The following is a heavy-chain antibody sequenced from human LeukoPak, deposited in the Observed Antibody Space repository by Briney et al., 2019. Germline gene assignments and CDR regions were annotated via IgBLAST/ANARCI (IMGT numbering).Heavy chain of an antibody. V-gene: IGHV3-74*01. CDR3: SRSQFDY. J-gene: IGHJ4*02. CDR2: INGDGTMT. CDR1: GFAFSSYW. Sequence: GGSLRLSCAPSGFAFSSYWMLWVRQVPGKGLVWVSRINGDGTMTNYADFAKGRFTISRDITKNILYLQMNDLRVDDSAIYYCSRSQFDYWGQGVLVTVSS.